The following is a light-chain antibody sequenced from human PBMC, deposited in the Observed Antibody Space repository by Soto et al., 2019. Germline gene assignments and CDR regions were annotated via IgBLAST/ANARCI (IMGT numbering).Light chain of an antibody. CDR3: AAWDDSLNGPLYV. Sequence: QSVLTQPPSASGTPGQRVTISCSGSSSNIGSNTVIWYQQLPGTAPKLLIYSNNQRPPGVPDRFSGSKSGTSASLAISGLQSEDEAAYYCAAWDDSLNGPLYVFGTGTKVTVL. CDR2: SNN. V-gene: IGLV1-44*01. CDR1: SSNIGSNT. J-gene: IGLJ1*01.